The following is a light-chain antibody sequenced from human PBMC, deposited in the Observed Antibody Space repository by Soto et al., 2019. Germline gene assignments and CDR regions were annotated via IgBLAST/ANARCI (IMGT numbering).Light chain of an antibody. Sequence: QAVVTQEPSLTVSPGGTVTLTCGSSTGAVTSGHYPYWFQQKPGQAPRTLIYDTSDKHSWTPARFSGSLLGGKAALTLSGAQPEDEAEYYCLLFYSFYRRVFGTGTKLTVL. CDR3: LLFYSFYRRV. V-gene: IGLV7-46*01. CDR2: DTS. J-gene: IGLJ1*01. CDR1: TGAVTSGHY.